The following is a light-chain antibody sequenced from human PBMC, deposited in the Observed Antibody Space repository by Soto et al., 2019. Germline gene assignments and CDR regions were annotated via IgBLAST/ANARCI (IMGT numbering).Light chain of an antibody. V-gene: IGLV2-14*01. Sequence: QSALTQPASVSGSPGQSITISCSGTSSDVGGYKYVSWYQQHPGKAPKLIIYEVNNRPSGVSNRFSGSKSGNTASLTISGLQAEDEADDYCSSYTSTTALEVFGGGTKLTVL. J-gene: IGLJ2*01. CDR3: SSYTSTTALEV. CDR2: EVN. CDR1: SSDVGGYKY.